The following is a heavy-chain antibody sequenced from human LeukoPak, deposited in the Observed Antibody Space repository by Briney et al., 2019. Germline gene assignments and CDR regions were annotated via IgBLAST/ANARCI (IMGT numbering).Heavy chain of an antibody. V-gene: IGHV3-23*01. CDR2: ISGSGGST. CDR3: AKDRYCSGGSCYSDFDY. CDR1: GFTFSSYE. J-gene: IGHJ4*02. D-gene: IGHD2-15*01. Sequence: GSLRLSCAASGFTFSSYEMNWVRQAPGKGLEWVSAISGSGGSTYYADSVKGRFTISRDNSKNTLYLQMNSLRAEDTAVYYCAKDRYCSGGSCYSDFDYWGQGTLVTVSS.